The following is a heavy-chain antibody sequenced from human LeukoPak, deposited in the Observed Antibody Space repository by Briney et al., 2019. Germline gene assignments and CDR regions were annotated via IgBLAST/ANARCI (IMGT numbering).Heavy chain of an antibody. CDR2: IKQDGSEK. V-gene: IGHV3-7*01. D-gene: IGHD2-15*01. CDR1: GFTFSSFW. CDR3: ARDRIGWFDY. Sequence: GGSLRLSCAASGFTFSSFWMSWVRQAPGKGLEWAADIKQDGSEKYYVDSVKGRFTISRDNAKNSLNLQMNSLRVEDTAVYYCARDRIGWFDYWGQGTLVTVFS. J-gene: IGHJ4*02.